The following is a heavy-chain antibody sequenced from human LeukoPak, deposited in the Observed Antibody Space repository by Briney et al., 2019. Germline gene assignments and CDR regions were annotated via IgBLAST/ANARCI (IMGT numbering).Heavy chain of an antibody. V-gene: IGHV1-46*01. J-gene: IGHJ6*03. CDR2: INPSGGST. D-gene: IGHD5-18*01. Sequence: ASVKVSCKASGYTFTSYYMYWVRQAPGQGLEWMGIINPSGGSTSYAQKFQGRVTMTRDMSTSTVYMELSSLRSEDTAVYYCARDSWVSSAMVRYYYYYMDVWGKGTTVTVS. CDR1: GYTFTSYY. CDR3: ARDSWVSSAMVRYYYYYMDV.